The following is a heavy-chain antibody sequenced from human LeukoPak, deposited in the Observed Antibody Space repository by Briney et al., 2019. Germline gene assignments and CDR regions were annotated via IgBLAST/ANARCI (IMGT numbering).Heavy chain of an antibody. J-gene: IGHJ1*01. V-gene: IGHV3-66*01. CDR1: GFTVSTNY. CDR3: ARNPSPEYNSSAGYFQL. D-gene: IGHD6-6*01. Sequence: PGGSLRLSCAASGFTVSTNYMSWVRQAPGKGLEWVAVIYSGGSTYYAASVKGRVTFSRDNSQNTLYLQMNSLRGEDTAVYYCARNPSPEYNSSAGYFQLWGQGTLVTVSS. CDR2: IYSGGST.